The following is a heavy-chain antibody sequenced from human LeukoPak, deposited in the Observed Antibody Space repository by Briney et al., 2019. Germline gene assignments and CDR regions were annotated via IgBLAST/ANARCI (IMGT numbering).Heavy chain of an antibody. J-gene: IGHJ4*02. CDR3: ARVDTVMAYYFDL. D-gene: IGHD5-18*01. Sequence: GGSLRLSCAASGFTVSTNCMAWVRQAPGKGLEWVSTIYSGGTTYYADSVMGRFTISRHNSRNTLYLQMNSLRAEDTAVYYCARVDTVMAYYFDLWGQGTLVTVSS. CDR1: GFTVSTNC. V-gene: IGHV3-53*04. CDR2: IYSGGTT.